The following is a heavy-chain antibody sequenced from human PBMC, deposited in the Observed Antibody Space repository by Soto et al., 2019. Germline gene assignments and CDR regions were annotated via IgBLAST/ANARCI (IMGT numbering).Heavy chain of an antibody. D-gene: IGHD6-19*01. Sequence: QVQLVESGGGVVQPGRSLRLSCAASGFTFSSYGMHLVRQAPGKGLEWVAVISYDGSNKYYADSVKGRFTISRDNSKNTLYLQMNSLRAEDTAVYYCAKSFGYSSGCYDYWGQGTLVTVSS. CDR1: GFTFSSYG. CDR3: AKSFGYSSGCYDY. V-gene: IGHV3-30*18. CDR2: ISYDGSNK. J-gene: IGHJ4*02.